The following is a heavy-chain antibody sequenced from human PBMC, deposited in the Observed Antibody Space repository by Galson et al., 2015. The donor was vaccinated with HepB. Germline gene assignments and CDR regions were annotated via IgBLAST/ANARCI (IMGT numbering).Heavy chain of an antibody. D-gene: IGHD3-10*01. J-gene: IGHJ3*02. CDR2: ISWNSGSI. V-gene: IGHV3-9*01. Sequence: SLRLSCAASGFTFDDYAMHWVRQAPGKGLEWVSGISWNSGSIGYADSVKGRFTISRDNAKNSLYLQMNSLRAEDTALYYCAKDKKASGFDAFDIWGQGTMVTVSS. CDR3: AKDKKASGFDAFDI. CDR1: GFTFDDYA.